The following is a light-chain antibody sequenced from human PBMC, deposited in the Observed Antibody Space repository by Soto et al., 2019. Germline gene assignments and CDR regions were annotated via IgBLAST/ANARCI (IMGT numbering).Light chain of an antibody. CDR1: SSDIGTYMY. CDR2: EVS. Sequence: QSVLTQPASVSGSPGQSITISCTGTSSDIGTYMYVSWFQHHPGKAPKLIIFEVSNRPSGISDRFSGFKSANTAYLTISGVQPEDEADYHCSSYTTIKTVVFGGGTKLTVL. V-gene: IGLV2-14*01. CDR3: SSYTTIKTVV. J-gene: IGLJ2*01.